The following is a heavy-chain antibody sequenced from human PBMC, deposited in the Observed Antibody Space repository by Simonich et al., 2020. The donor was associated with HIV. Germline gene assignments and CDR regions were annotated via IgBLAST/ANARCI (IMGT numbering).Heavy chain of an antibody. CDR2: IWYDGNNK. CDR3: ARGGWELYGGAFDI. V-gene: IGHV3-33*04. D-gene: IGHD1-26*01. J-gene: IGHJ3*02. CDR1: GFTFVSYG. Sequence: QVQLVESGGGVVQPGSSLRLSCAASGFTFVSYGMHWVRQAPGKGIVWGVSIWYDGNNKYYADSVKGRFTISSDNSKNTLSLQMNSLRAEDMAFYYCARGGWELYGGAFDIWGQGTMVTVSS.